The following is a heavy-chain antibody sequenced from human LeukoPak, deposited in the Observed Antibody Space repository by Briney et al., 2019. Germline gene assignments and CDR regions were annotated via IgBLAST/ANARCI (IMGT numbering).Heavy chain of an antibody. J-gene: IGHJ4*02. CDR2: ISAYNGNT. CDR1: GYTFTSYG. CDR3: ARSKRPAYYYGSGSYYSDY. V-gene: IGHV1-18*01. Sequence: ASVKVSCKASGYTFTSYGISWVRLAPGQGREWMGWISAYNGNTNYAQKLQGRVTMTTDTSTSTAYMELRSLRSDDTAVYYCARSKRPAYYYGSGSYYSDYWGQGTPVTVSS. D-gene: IGHD3-10*01.